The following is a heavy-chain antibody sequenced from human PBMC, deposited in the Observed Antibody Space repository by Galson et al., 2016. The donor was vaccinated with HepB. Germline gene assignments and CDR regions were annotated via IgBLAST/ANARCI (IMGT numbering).Heavy chain of an antibody. Sequence: SVKVSCKVSGGTFSRHAISWVRQAPGQGLQWMGGIIPMYGLSNYAQKFQGRVTITADKSTNTAYMEVRRLTSLTAADTAIYFCARDGRAWVGLDVWGQGTTVTVSS. D-gene: IGHD3/OR15-3a*01. CDR3: ARDGRAWVGLDV. V-gene: IGHV1-69*10. CDR1: GGTFSRHA. J-gene: IGHJ6*02. CDR2: IIPMYGLS.